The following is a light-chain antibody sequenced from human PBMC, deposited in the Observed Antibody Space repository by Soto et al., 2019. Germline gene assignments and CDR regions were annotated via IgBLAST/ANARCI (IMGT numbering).Light chain of an antibody. Sequence: QSALTQPRSVSGSPGQSVAISCTGTNSNLGDYNYVSWYQQHPGKAPKLMISDVSKRPSGVPDRFSGTKSGNTASLTISGLQAEEEADYYCCSSAGTYTYVFGTGTKVTVL. CDR2: DVS. V-gene: IGLV2-11*01. CDR1: NSNLGDYNY. CDR3: CSSAGTYTYV. J-gene: IGLJ1*01.